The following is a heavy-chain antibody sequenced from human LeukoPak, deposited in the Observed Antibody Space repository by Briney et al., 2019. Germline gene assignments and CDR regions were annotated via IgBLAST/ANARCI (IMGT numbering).Heavy chain of an antibody. CDR3: ARAWGALTVGRPFDI. CDR1: GFTLSRYW. V-gene: IGHV3-7*03. Sequence: GGSLRLSCAASGFTLSRYWMSWVRQAPGKGLEWVANIKPDGSEKHYVDSVKGRFTISRDNAKNSLYLQMNSLRAEDTAVYYCARAWGALTVGRPFDIWGQGTMVTVSS. CDR2: IKPDGSEK. J-gene: IGHJ3*02. D-gene: IGHD3-16*01.